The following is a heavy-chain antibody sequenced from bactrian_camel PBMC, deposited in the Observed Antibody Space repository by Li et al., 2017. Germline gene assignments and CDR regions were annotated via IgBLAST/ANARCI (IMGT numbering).Heavy chain of an antibody. CDR3: VADLDSEYASPH. J-gene: IGHJ4*01. D-gene: IGHD2*01. CDR1: GFTFSNNW. V-gene: IGHV3S25*01. CDR2: ISSLGGSS. Sequence: QLVESGGGLVQPGGSLRLSCAASGFTFSNNWMHWVRQAPGKGLEWVSGISSLGGSSYYADSVQGRFTISRDNAKMTLYLRMSSLKPEDTAVYYCVADLDSEYASPHWGQGTQVTVS.